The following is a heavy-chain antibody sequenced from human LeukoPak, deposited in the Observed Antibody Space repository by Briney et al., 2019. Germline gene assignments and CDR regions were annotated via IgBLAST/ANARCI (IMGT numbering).Heavy chain of an antibody. CDR3: ARVEEMATITSWFDP. D-gene: IGHD5-24*01. Sequence: SETLSLTCTVSGGSISSSSYYWGWIRQPPGKGLEWIGSIYYSGSTYYNPSLKSRVTISVDTSKNQFSLQLSSVTAADTAVYYCARVEEMATITSWFDPWGQGTLATVSS. CDR2: IYYSGST. J-gene: IGHJ5*02. V-gene: IGHV4-39*07. CDR1: GGSISSSSYY.